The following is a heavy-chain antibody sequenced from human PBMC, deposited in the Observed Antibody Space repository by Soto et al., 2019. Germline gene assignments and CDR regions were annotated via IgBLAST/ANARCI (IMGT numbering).Heavy chain of an antibody. Sequence: QVQLQESGPGLVKPSETLSLTCTVSGGSISSYYWSWIRQPPGKGLEWIGYIYYSGSTNYNPSLKSRVTISVDTSKNQFSLKLSSVTAADTAEYYCARDSSSGWYDYWGQGTLVTVSS. CDR2: IYYSGST. CDR3: ARDSSSGWYDY. J-gene: IGHJ4*02. D-gene: IGHD6-19*01. CDR1: GGSISSYY. V-gene: IGHV4-59*01.